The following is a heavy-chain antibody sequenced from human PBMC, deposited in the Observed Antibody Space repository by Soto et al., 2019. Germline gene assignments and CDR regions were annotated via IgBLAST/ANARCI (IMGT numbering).Heavy chain of an antibody. Sequence: GESLKISCKGSGYRFTDYWIAWVRQMPGKGLEWMGIIYPGDSDIRYSPSFQGQVTISADKSISTAYLQWSSLRASDTALYYCARNGVRYCVATTCNHNHWFDPWGQGT. D-gene: IGHD2-15*01. V-gene: IGHV5-51*01. J-gene: IGHJ5*01. CDR1: GYRFTDYW. CDR3: ARNGVRYCVATTCNHNHWFDP. CDR2: IYPGDSDI.